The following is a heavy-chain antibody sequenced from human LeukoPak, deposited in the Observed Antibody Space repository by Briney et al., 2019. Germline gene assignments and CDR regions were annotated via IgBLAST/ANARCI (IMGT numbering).Heavy chain of an antibody. CDR2: ISYDGGNK. J-gene: IGHJ5*02. CDR1: GFTFSTYA. CDR3: ARGQFSWRNDWWRYNWFDP. Sequence: GRSLRLSCAASGFTFSTYAMHWVRQAPGKGLKWVAVISYDGGNKYYADSVKGRFTISRDNSKNTLFLQMNSLGAEDTAVYYCARGQFSWRNDWWRYNWFDPWGQGTLVTVSS. D-gene: IGHD2-8*02. V-gene: IGHV3-30*01.